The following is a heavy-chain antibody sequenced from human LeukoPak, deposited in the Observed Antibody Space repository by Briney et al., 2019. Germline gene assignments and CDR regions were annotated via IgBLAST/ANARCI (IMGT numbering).Heavy chain of an antibody. CDR2: INHSGST. D-gene: IGHD3-10*01. J-gene: IGHJ2*01. CDR3: ARLTMVRGVIYGTDWYFDL. CDR1: GGSFSGYY. V-gene: IGHV4-34*01. Sequence: PSETLSLTCAVYGGSFSGYYWSWIRQPPGKGLEWIGEINHSGSTNYNPSLKSRVTISVDTSKNQFSLKKSSVTAADTAVYYCARLTMVRGVIYGTDWYFDLWGRGTLVTVSS.